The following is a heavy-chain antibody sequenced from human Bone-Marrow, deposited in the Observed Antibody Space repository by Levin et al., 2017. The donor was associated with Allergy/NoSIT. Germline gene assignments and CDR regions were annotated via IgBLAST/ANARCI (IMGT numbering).Heavy chain of an antibody. V-gene: IGHV3-9*01. CDR1: GFTFDDYA. CDR2: ISWNSGSI. J-gene: IGHJ2*01. CDR3: AKDSVQLERGSRWYFDL. Sequence: PGESLKISCAASGFTFDDYAMHWVRQAPGKGLEWVSGISWNSGSIGYADSVKGRFTISRDNAKNSLYLQMNSLRAEDTALYYCAKDSVQLERGSRWYFDLWGRGTLVTVSS. D-gene: IGHD1-1*01.